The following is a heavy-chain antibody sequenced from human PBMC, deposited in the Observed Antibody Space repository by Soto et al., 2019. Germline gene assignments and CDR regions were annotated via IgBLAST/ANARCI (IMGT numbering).Heavy chain of an antibody. D-gene: IGHD4-17*01. CDR3: ARESYGDYLGYYGMDV. Sequence: PGGSLRLSCAASGFTFSSYSMNWVRQAPGKGLEWVSYISSSSSTIYYADSVKGRFTISRDNAKNSLYLQMSSLRAEDTAVYYCARESYGDYLGYYGMDVWGQGTTVTVSS. V-gene: IGHV3-48*01. J-gene: IGHJ6*02. CDR1: GFTFSSYS. CDR2: ISSSSSTI.